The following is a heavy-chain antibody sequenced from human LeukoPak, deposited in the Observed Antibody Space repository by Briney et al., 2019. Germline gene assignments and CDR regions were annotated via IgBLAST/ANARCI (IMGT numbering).Heavy chain of an antibody. V-gene: IGHV3-23*01. CDR1: GFTFSSYA. Sequence: PGGSLRLSCAASGFTFSSYAMRWVRQAPGKGLEWVSAISGSGGSTYYADSVKGRFTISRDNSKNTLYLQMNSLRAEDTAVYYCAKWHSSSWYLRTWGQGTLVTVSS. CDR2: ISGSGGST. J-gene: IGHJ4*02. CDR3: AKWHSSSWYLRT. D-gene: IGHD6-13*01.